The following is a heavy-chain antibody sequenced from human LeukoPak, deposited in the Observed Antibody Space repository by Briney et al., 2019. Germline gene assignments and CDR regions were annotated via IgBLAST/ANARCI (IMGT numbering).Heavy chain of an antibody. CDR2: INGVGSSF. CDR1: GFTFSSYS. CDR3: ARTHNYDSSNY. D-gene: IGHD3-22*01. V-gene: IGHV3-74*01. J-gene: IGHJ4*02. Sequence: GGSLRLSCAASGFTFSSYSMNWVRQAPGKGLEWVSRINGVGSSFSYADSVKGRFTISRDSAMNTLYLQMNSLRAEDTAVYYCARTHNYDSSNYWGQGTLVTVSS.